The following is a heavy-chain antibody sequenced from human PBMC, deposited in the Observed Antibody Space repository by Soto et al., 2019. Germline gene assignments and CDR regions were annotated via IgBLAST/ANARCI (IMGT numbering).Heavy chain of an antibody. D-gene: IGHD5-12*01. J-gene: IGHJ4*02. Sequence: LSLTCTVSGGFINNYSWSWIRQPPGKGLEWVGSIYYSGSTNYNPSLKSRVTMSVDTSKNQFFLKLSSVTAADTAVYYCARDNRGYGSDYWGQGTLVTVSS. CDR1: GGFINNYS. V-gene: IGHV4-59*12. CDR2: IYYSGST. CDR3: ARDNRGYGSDY.